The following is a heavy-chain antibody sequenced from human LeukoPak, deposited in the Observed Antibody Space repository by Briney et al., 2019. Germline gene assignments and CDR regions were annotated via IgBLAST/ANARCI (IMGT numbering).Heavy chain of an antibody. CDR1: GVTFSSYA. Sequence: GGSLRLSCAASGVTFSSYAMSWVRQAPGTGREWVSAISGCGGSTYYADSVKGRFTISRDNSKNTLYLQMNSLRAEDTAVYYCAKDFSHGRGGRGGDYFDYWGQGTLATVSS. J-gene: IGHJ4*02. D-gene: IGHD2-15*01. CDR3: AKDFSHGRGGRGGDYFDY. V-gene: IGHV3-23*01. CDR2: ISGCGGST.